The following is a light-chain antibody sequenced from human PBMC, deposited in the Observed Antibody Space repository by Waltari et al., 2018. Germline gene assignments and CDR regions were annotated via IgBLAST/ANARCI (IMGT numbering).Light chain of an antibody. Sequence: DIQMTQSPSSLSASVGDRVTITCRASQGISNYLAWYQQKPGKVPKLLVYAASTLQAGVPSRFSGSGSRTDFTLTISSLQPEDVATYYCQKYNSARITFGQGTRLEIK. CDR2: AAS. V-gene: IGKV1-27*01. CDR3: QKYNSARIT. CDR1: QGISNY. J-gene: IGKJ5*01.